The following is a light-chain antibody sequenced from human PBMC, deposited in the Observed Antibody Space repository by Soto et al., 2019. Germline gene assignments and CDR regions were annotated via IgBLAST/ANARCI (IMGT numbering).Light chain of an antibody. CDR2: DAY. J-gene: IGKJ5*01. CDR1: QSVSSY. V-gene: IGKV3-11*01. CDR3: QKYNKWPPIT. Sequence: ENVLAQSPATLSLSPGERATLSCRASQSVSSYLAWYQQKPGQAHRLIIYDAYKRATGIPDRFSGSGSGTEFTLTIRRLQSEDLAVYYCQKYNKWPPITFGQRGRLEIK.